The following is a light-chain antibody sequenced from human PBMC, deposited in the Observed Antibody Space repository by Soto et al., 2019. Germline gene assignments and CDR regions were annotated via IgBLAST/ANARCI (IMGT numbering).Light chain of an antibody. Sequence: EIVMTQSPATLSVSPGERATLSCRASQSVSSNLAWYQQKPGQVPRLLISGASTRATGIPARFSGSGSGTEFTLTISSLQSEDFAVYYCQQYDNWPRTFGQGTKVEI. J-gene: IGKJ1*01. CDR1: QSVSSN. CDR2: GAS. CDR3: QQYDNWPRT. V-gene: IGKV3-15*01.